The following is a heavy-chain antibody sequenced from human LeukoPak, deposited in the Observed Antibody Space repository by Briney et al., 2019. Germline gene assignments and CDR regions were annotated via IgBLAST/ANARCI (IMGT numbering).Heavy chain of an antibody. V-gene: IGHV4-34*01. CDR3: ARGRNYDFWSGYYGY. D-gene: IGHD3-3*01. Sequence: SETLSLTCAVYGGSFSGYYWSWIRQPPGKGLEWIGEINHSGSTNYNPSLKSRVTISVDTSKNRFSLKLSSVTAPDTSVYYCARGRNYDFWSGYYGYWGQGTLVTVSS. CDR2: INHSGST. CDR1: GGSFSGYY. J-gene: IGHJ4*02.